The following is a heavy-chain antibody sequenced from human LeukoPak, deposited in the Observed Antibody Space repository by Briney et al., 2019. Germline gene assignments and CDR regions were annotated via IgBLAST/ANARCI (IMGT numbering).Heavy chain of an antibody. CDR2: ISWDGGST. V-gene: IGHV3-43*01. CDR3: AKESAFNDLWSGHNY. CDR1: GFTFDDYT. Sequence: PGGSLRLSCAASGFTFDDYTMHWVRQAPGKGLEWVSLISWDGGSTYYADSVKGRFTISRDNSKNTLYLQMDSLRAEDTAIYYCAKESAFNDLWSGHNYWGQGTAVTVSS. J-gene: IGHJ4*02. D-gene: IGHD3-3*01.